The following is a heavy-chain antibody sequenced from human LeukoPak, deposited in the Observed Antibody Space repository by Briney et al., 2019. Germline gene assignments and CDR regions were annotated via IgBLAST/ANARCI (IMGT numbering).Heavy chain of an antibody. CDR1: GFTFSSYA. CDR2: ISGSGGST. D-gene: IGHD1-26*01. CDR3: AKDRSQNPGGPWWELVPLGDY. J-gene: IGHJ4*02. Sequence: GGSLRLSCAASGFTFSSYAMSWVRQAPGKGLEWVSAISGSGGSTYYADSVKGRFTISRDNSKNTLYLQMNSLRAEDTAVYYCAKDRSQNPGGPWWELVPLGDYWGQGTLVTVSS. V-gene: IGHV3-23*01.